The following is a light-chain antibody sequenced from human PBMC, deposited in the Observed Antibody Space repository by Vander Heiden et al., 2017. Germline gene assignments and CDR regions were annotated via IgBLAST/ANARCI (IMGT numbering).Light chain of an antibody. CDR1: SSDVGGYNY. CDR3: SSYVGTNNPHVV. Sequence: QSALTQPPPASGSPGQSVTISCTGTSSDVGGYNYVSWYQQHPGKAPKLMIYEVTKRPSGVPDRFSGSKSGNTASLTVSGLQAEDEADYYCSSYVGTNNPHVVFGGGTKLTVL. V-gene: IGLV2-8*01. CDR2: EVT. J-gene: IGLJ2*01.